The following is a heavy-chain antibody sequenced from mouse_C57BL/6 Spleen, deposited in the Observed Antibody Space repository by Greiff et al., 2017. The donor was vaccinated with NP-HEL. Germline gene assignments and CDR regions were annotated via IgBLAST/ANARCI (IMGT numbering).Heavy chain of an antibody. CDR1: GFSLTSYG. V-gene: IGHV2-2*01. J-gene: IGHJ2*01. D-gene: IGHD1-1*01. Sequence: QVQLKQSGPGLVQPSQSLSITCTVSGFSLTSYGVHWVRQSPGKGLEWLGVIWSGGSTDYNAAFISRLSISKDNSKSQVFFKMNSLQADDTAIYYCARNGDYYGSSPYYFDYWGQGTTLTVSS. CDR3: ARNGDYYGSSPYYFDY. CDR2: IWSGGST.